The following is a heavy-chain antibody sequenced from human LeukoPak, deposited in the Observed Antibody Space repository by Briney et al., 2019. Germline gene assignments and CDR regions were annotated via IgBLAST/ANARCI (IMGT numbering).Heavy chain of an antibody. CDR3: ATSKPPGDWFDP. J-gene: IGHJ5*02. CDR2: IYYSGST. Sequence: SQTLSLTCTVSGGSISSGGYYWSWIRQHPGKGLERIGYIYYSGSTYYNPSLKSRVTISVDTSKNQFSLKLSSVTAADTAVYYCATSKPPGDWFDPWGQGTLVTVSS. CDR1: GGSISSGGYY. V-gene: IGHV4-31*03. D-gene: IGHD4-11*01.